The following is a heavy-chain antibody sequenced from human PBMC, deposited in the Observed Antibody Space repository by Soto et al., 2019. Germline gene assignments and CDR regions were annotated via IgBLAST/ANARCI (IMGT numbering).Heavy chain of an antibody. J-gene: IGHJ4*02. D-gene: IGHD3-22*01. CDR2: IIPIFGTA. CDR3: ARTLSDYYDSSGYFPYYFDY. CDR1: GGTFSSYA. Sequence: QVPLVQSGAEVKKPGSSVKVSCKASGGTFSSYAISWVRQAPGQGLEWMGGIIPIFGTANYAQKFQGRVTITADESTSTAYMELSSLRSEDTAVYYCARTLSDYYDSSGYFPYYFDYWGQGTLDTVSS. V-gene: IGHV1-69*01.